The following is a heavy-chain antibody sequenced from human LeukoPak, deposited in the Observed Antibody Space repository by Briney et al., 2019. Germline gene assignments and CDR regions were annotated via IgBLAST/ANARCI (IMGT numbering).Heavy chain of an antibody. D-gene: IGHD1-26*01. CDR3: ARWDMGSPYGMDV. Sequence: GGSLRLSRAASGFTFSSYSMHWVRQAPGKGLEWVTLISDDGFYQYHADTVRGRFTISRDNSKNTLYLQMNSLRAEDTAVYYCARWDMGSPYGMDVWGQGTPVTVSS. CDR2: ISDDGFYQ. V-gene: IGHV3-30*03. CDR1: GFTFSSYS. J-gene: IGHJ6*02.